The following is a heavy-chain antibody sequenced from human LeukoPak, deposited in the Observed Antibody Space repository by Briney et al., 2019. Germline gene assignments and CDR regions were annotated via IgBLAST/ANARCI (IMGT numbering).Heavy chain of an antibody. CDR3: ARDGIAAAGTWYNWFDP. D-gene: IGHD6-13*01. J-gene: IGHJ5*02. CDR1: GDTFSSDSAA. V-gene: IGHV6-1*01. CDR2: TYYRSKWYN. Sequence: SQTLSLTCALSGDTFSSDSAAWDWNRQAPGGGLEWQVRTYYRSKWYNDYAVSVKSRISITPDTSTNQSSLQLNSVTPEDTAVYYCARDGIAAAGTWYNWFDPWGQGTLVTVSS.